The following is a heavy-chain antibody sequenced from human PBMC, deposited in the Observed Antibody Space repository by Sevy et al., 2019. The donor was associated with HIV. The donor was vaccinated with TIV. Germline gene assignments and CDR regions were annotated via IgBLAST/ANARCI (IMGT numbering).Heavy chain of an antibody. CDR3: TRNGGAFDNGFDP. V-gene: IGHV3-48*03. J-gene: IGHJ5*02. CDR2: ISSSGSSI. Sequence: GGSLRLSCTASGFTFSSYDMNWVRQAPGKGLEWVSKISSSGSSIYYADSVKGRFTISRDNAKNSLNLQMNSLRAEDTAVYYCTRNGGAFDNGFDPWGQGTLVIVS. D-gene: IGHD1-1*01. CDR1: GFTFSSYD.